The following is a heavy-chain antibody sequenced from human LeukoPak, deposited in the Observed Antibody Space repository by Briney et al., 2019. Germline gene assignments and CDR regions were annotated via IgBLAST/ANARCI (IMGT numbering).Heavy chain of an antibody. V-gene: IGHV7-4-1*02. CDR2: INTGTGKP. D-gene: IGHD6-19*01. J-gene: IGHJ4*02. Sequence: GASVKVSCKASGYSFSNYAVNWVRQAPGQGLEWMGWINTGTGKPTYVQGFTGRFVFSLDTSVSTAYLQISSLVADDTAIYYCARGESSGWFLWGQGTLVTVSS. CDR3: ARGESSGWFL. CDR1: GYSFSNYA.